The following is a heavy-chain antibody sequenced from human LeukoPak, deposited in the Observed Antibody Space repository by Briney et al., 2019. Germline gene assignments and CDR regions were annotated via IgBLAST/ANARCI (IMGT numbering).Heavy chain of an antibody. CDR2: ISAYNGNT. J-gene: IGHJ4*02. Sequence: GASVKVSCKASGFTFTSYCISWVRQAPGQGLEWMGWISAYNGNTNYAQKLQGRVTMTTDTSTRKAYMELRSLRSDDTAVYYCASTVSAAGIISLDYWGQGTLVTVPS. V-gene: IGHV1-18*01. CDR1: GFTFTSYC. D-gene: IGHD6-13*01. CDR3: ASTVSAAGIISLDY.